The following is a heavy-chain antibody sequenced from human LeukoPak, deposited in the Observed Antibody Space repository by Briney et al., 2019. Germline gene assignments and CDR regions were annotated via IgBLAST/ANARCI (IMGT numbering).Heavy chain of an antibody. CDR3: ARDLEWLLSD. V-gene: IGHV4-30-2*01. CDR2: IYHSGST. Sequence: SQTLSLTCTVFGGSISSGGYYWSWIRQPPGKGLEWIGYIYHSGSTYYNPSLKSRVTISVDRSKNQFSLKLSSVTAADTAVYYCARDLEWLLSDWGQGTLVTVSS. D-gene: IGHD3-3*01. J-gene: IGHJ4*02. CDR1: GGSISSGGYY.